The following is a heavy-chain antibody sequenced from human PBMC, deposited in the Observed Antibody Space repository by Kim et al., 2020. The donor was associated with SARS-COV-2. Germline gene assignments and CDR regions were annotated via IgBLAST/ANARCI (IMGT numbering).Heavy chain of an antibody. D-gene: IGHD3-9*01. V-gene: IGHV4-30-4*01. CDR3: ARGVENDWTFDY. CDR1: GGSISSGDYY. J-gene: IGHJ4*02. Sequence: SETLSLTCTVSGGSISSGDYYWSWIRQPPGKGLEWIGYIYYSGSTYYNPSLKSRVTISVDTSKNQFSLKLSSVTAADTAVYYCARGVENDWTFDYWGQGTLVTVSS. CDR2: IYYSGST.